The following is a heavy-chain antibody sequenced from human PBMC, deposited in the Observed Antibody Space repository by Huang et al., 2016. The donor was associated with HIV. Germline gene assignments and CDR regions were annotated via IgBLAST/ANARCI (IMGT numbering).Heavy chain of an antibody. CDR3: AREKAADSAWYGVYYFDY. J-gene: IGHJ4*02. D-gene: IGHD6-19*01. Sequence: QVQLRQWGAGLVKPSETLSLTCAVYGGSFSGYYWTWIRQSPGKGLEWIGEINHIRKTNNQPSRKSRVTISKYPAKNQFSLQLTSVSAADTGVYFCAREKAADSAWYGVYYFDYWGEGALVTVTS. V-gene: IGHV4-34*01. CDR1: GGSFSGYY. CDR2: INHIRKT.